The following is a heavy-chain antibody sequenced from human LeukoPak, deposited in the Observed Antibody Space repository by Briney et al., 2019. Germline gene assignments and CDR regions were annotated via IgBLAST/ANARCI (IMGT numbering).Heavy chain of an antibody. CDR2: IWYDGSNK. CDR3: AREESIVGGMDV. D-gene: IGHD2-15*01. Sequence: GRSLRLSCAASGFTFSSYGMHWVRQAPGKGLEWVAVIWYDGSNKYYADSVKGRFTISRDNSKNTLYLQMNSLRAEDTAVYYRAREESIVGGMDVWGKGTTVTVSS. J-gene: IGHJ6*04. CDR1: GFTFSSYG. V-gene: IGHV3-33*01.